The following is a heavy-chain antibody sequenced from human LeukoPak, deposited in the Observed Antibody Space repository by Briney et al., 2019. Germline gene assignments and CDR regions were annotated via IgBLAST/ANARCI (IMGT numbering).Heavy chain of an antibody. Sequence: HPGGSLRLSCVASGFTFSSFSMPWVRQAPGNGLVWVAVISHDGSHKSYADSVRGRFTISRDNSKNTLSLQLNTLRPEDTALFYCARDPNRLADYGGDYFDHWGQGTLVTVSS. V-gene: IGHV3-30*04. D-gene: IGHD4-23*01. CDR1: GFTFSSFS. CDR3: ARDPNRLADYGGDYFDH. CDR2: ISHDGSHK. J-gene: IGHJ4*02.